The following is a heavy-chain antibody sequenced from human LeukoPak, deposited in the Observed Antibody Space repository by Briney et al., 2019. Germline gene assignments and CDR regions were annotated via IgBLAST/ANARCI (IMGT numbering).Heavy chain of an antibody. D-gene: IGHD3-3*01. CDR3: ARVNQAYDLNIDN. J-gene: IGHJ4*02. V-gene: IGHV4-59*12. CDR1: GGSISSYY. CDR2: IYYSGST. Sequence: SETLSLTCTVSGGSISSYYWSWIRQPPGKGLEWIGYIYYSGSTNYNPSLKSRVTISVDTSKNQFSLKLSSVTAADTAVYYCARVNQAYDLNIDNWGQGTLVTVSS.